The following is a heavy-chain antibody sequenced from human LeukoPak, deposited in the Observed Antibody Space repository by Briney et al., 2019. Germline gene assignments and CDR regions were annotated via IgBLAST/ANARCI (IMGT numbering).Heavy chain of an antibody. CDR1: GGSFSGYY. CDR3: ARGGHPVLYSSDCDV. D-gene: IGHD6-19*01. CDR2: INHSGST. Sequence: PSETLSLTCAVYGGSFSGYYWSWIRQPPGKGLEWIGEINHSGSTNYNPSPKSRVTISVDTSKNQFSLKLSSVTAADTAVYYCARGGHPVLYSSDCDVWGQGTTVTVSS. V-gene: IGHV4-34*01. J-gene: IGHJ6*02.